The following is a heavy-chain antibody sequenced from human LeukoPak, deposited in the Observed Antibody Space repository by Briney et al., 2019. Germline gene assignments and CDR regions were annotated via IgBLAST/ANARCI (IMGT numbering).Heavy chain of an antibody. Sequence: GGSLRLSCAASGFSLSTYIMNWVRQAPGKGLEWVSYISSSGSTIYYADSVKGRFTISRDNAKNSLYLQMNSLRAEDTAVYYCARQIGGGYSYGSSGQGTLVTVSS. CDR1: GFSLSTYI. D-gene: IGHD5-18*01. CDR3: ARQIGGGYSYGS. V-gene: IGHV3-48*04. CDR2: ISSSGSTI. J-gene: IGHJ5*02.